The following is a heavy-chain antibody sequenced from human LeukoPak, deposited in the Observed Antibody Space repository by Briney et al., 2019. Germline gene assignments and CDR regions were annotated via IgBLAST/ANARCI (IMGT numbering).Heavy chain of an antibody. V-gene: IGHV3-30*02. D-gene: IGHD6-13*01. CDR3: ARADIAAAGTDFDY. Sequence: GGSLRLSCAASGFTFSSYGMHWVRQAPGKGLEWVAFIRYDGSNKYYADSVKGRFTISRDNSKNTLYLQMNSLRAEDTAVYYCARADIAAAGTDFDYWGQGTLVTVSS. J-gene: IGHJ4*02. CDR1: GFTFSSYG. CDR2: IRYDGSNK.